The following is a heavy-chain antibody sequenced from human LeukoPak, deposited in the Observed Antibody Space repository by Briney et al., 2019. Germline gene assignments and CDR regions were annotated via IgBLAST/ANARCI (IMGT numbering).Heavy chain of an antibody. CDR2: ISSSGNTR. V-gene: IGHV3-48*03. J-gene: IGHJ4*02. CDR3: ARGLSSFDY. CDR1: GFTFTNYE. Sequence: PGGSLRLSCAASGFTFTNYEMNWVRQAPGKGLEWVSYISSSGNTRYYTDSVKGRFTTSRDNAKNSLDLQMSSLRAEDTAVYYCARGLSSFDYWGQGTLVTVSS.